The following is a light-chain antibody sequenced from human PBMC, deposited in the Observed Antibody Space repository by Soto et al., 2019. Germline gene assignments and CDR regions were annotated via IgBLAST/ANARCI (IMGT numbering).Light chain of an antibody. CDR1: QSVSSSY. CDR3: QQYGSSPPT. Sequence: EIVFTPSPATLSFSPGERATLSWRASQSVSSSYLAWYQQKPGLAPRLLIYDASSRATGIPDRFSGSGSGTDFTLTISRLEPEDFAVYYCQQYGSSPPTFGQGTRREIK. CDR2: DAS. V-gene: IGKV3D-20*01. J-gene: IGKJ5*01.